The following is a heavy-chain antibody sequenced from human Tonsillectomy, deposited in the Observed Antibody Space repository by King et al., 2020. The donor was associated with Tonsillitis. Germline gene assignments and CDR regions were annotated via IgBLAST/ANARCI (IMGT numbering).Heavy chain of an antibody. V-gene: IGHV3-11*05. D-gene: IGHD2-15*01. CDR2: IGSSRSYT. CDR1: GFTFSDYY. J-gene: IGHJ5*02. Sequence: VQLVESGGGLVKPGGSLRLSCAASGFTFSDYYMNWIRQAPEKGLDWVSYIGSSRSYTNYADSVKGRFTISRDNAKNSLYLQMNSLRAEDTAVYYCARGVADCSGGICYSGWFDPWGQGTLVTVSS. CDR3: ARGVADCSGGICYSGWFDP.